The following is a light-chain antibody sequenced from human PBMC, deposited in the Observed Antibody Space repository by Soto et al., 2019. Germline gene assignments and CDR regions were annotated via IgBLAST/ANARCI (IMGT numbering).Light chain of an antibody. Sequence: DIQMTQSPSTLPASVGDRVTITCRASQTISSWLAWYQQKPGKAPKLLLYDASSLESGAPPRFSGSRSGTEFTLTISSLQPDDFATYYCQQYNSYSPLTFGGGTKVDIK. CDR3: QQYNSYSPLT. CDR2: DAS. CDR1: QTISSW. J-gene: IGKJ4*01. V-gene: IGKV1-5*01.